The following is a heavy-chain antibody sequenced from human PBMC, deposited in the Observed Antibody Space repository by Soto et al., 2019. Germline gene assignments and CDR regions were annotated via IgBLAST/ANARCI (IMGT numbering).Heavy chain of an antibody. Sequence: GGSLRLSCAASGFTFSTHSMNWVRQAPGKGLEWISYITSSSITMYADSVKGRFTISRDNGKNSLYLQMNSLRAEDTAVYFCVGEVGFQLIYWGQGTLVTVSS. CDR3: VGEVGFQLIY. D-gene: IGHD1-26*01. J-gene: IGHJ4*02. CDR2: ITSSSITM. V-gene: IGHV3-48*01. CDR1: GFTFSTHS.